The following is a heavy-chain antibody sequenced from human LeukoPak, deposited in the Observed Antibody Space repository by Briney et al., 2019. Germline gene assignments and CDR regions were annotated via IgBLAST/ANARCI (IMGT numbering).Heavy chain of an antibody. Sequence: GGSLRLSCAASGFTFSSYWMSWVRQAPGKGLEWVANIKQDGSGKCYVDSVKGRFTISRDNAKNSLYLQMNSLRAEDTAVYYCAKTGYSSSWFYYYYYYMDVWGKGTTVTVSS. CDR3: AKTGYSSSWFYYYYYYMDV. V-gene: IGHV3-7*01. D-gene: IGHD6-13*01. CDR2: IKQDGSGK. J-gene: IGHJ6*03. CDR1: GFTFSSYW.